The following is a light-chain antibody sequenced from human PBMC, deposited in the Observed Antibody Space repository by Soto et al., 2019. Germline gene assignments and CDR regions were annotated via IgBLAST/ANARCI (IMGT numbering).Light chain of an antibody. J-gene: IGKJ5*01. Sequence: VLTQSPGTLSLSPGERATLSCRASQSVSNNYLAWYQQKPGQAPRLLSYGASNRANGIPARFSGSGSGTDFTLTISSLEPEDFAVYYCQQRSNWPPITFGQGTRLEIK. CDR1: QSVSNNY. CDR2: GAS. CDR3: QQRSNWPPIT. V-gene: IGKV3-11*01.